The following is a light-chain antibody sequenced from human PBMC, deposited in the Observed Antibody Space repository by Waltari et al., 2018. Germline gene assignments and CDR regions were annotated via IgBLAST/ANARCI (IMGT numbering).Light chain of an antibody. CDR2: GAS. CDR1: QSISSY. V-gene: IGKV1-39*01. CDR3: QRTYNTPAT. J-gene: IGKJ4*01. Sequence: DTQMTQSPSSLSASVGDRVTVTCRASQSISSYLNWYQQKPGKAPNLLIYGASRLQSGVPSRFSGSGSGTDFTLTISSLQPEDFATYYCQRTYNTPATFGGGTKVEVK.